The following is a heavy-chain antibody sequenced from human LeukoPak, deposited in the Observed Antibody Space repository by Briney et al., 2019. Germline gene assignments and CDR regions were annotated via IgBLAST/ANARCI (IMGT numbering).Heavy chain of an antibody. Sequence: GASVKVSCKASGGTFSSYAISWVRQAPGQGLEWMGGIIPIFGTANYAQKFQGRVTITADESTSTAYMELSSLRSEDTAVYYCARESLTWLQSRTSWFDPWGQGTLVTVSS. V-gene: IGHV1-69*13. CDR3: ARESLTWLQSRTSWFDP. CDR2: IIPIFGTA. J-gene: IGHJ5*02. CDR1: GGTFSSYA. D-gene: IGHD5-24*01.